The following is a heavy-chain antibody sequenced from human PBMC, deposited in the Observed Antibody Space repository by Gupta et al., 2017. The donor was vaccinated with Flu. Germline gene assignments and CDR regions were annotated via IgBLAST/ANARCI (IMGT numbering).Heavy chain of an antibody. CDR2: ISYHGRDE. V-gene: IGHV3-30*18. CDR3: AKDHLVATVTTPGY. CDR1: GFTFSNYG. D-gene: IGHD4-17*01. Sequence: QVQLVESGGGVVQPGRSLRLPCVVSGFTFSNYGMHWVRQAPGKGLEWVAVISYHGRDEYYADSVKGRFTISRDNSKNTLYLQMDSLRAEDTAVYYCAKDHLVATVTTPGYWGQGTLVTVSS. J-gene: IGHJ4*02.